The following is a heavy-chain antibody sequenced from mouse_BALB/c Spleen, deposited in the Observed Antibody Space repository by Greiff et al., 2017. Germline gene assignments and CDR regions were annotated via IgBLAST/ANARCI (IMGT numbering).Heavy chain of an antibody. Sequence: EVKLVESGGGLVQPGGSRKLSCAASGFTFSSFGMHWVRQAPEKGLEWVAYISSGSSTIYYADTVKGRFTISRDNPKNTLFLQMTSLRSEDTAMYYCARSGIYYDYFDYWGQGTTLTVSS. CDR3: ARSGIYYDYFDY. V-gene: IGHV5-17*02. J-gene: IGHJ2*01. CDR1: GFTFSSFG. D-gene: IGHD2-4*01. CDR2: ISSGSSTI.